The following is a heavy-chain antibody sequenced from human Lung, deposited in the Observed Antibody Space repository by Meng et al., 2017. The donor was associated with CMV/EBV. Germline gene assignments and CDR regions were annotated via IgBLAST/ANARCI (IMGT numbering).Heavy chain of an antibody. CDR1: GFPFDDYA. Sequence: SXKISCAASGFPFDDYAMHWVRQGPGKGLEWVSGISWNSGDIGYADSVKGRFTISRDNAKNSLYLQMDSLSAEATDLYYCAKFGAVAGFSTWGQGPLVTVSS. J-gene: IGHJ5*02. CDR3: AKFGAVAGFST. CDR2: ISWNSGDI. D-gene: IGHD6-13*01. V-gene: IGHV3-9*01.